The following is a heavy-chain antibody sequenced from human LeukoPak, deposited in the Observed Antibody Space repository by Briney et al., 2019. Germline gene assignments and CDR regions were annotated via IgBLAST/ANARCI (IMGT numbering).Heavy chain of an antibody. J-gene: IGHJ4*02. CDR1: GFTFSSYA. D-gene: IGHD3-16*01. CDR2: ISHDGSDK. CDR3: VQRGGLDY. Sequence: QPGGSLRLSCAASGFTFSSYAMHWVRQAPGKGLEWVAIISHDGSDKYYADSVEGRFTISRDNSKNTLHLQMNSLSAEDTAVYYCVQRGGLDYWGQGTLVTVSS. V-gene: IGHV3-30*04.